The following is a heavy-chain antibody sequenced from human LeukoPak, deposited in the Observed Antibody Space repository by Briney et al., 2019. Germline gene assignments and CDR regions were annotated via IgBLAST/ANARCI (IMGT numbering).Heavy chain of an antibody. J-gene: IGHJ4*02. CDR3: ARGRIMITFGGVVTYYFDY. CDR1: GGSFSGYY. D-gene: IGHD3-16*01. V-gene: IGHV4-34*01. Sequence: SETLSLTCAVYGGSFSGYYWSWIRQPPGKGLEWIGEINHSGSTNYNPSLKSRVTMSVDTSKNQFSLKLSSVTAADTAVYYCARGRIMITFGGVVTYYFDYWGQGTLVTVSS. CDR2: INHSGST.